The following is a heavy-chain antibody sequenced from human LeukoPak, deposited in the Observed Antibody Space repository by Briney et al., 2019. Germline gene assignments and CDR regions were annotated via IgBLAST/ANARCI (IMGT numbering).Heavy chain of an antibody. CDR2: INHSGST. Sequence: SETLSLTCAVYGGSFSGYYWSWIRQPPGKGLEWIGEINHSGSTNYNPSLKSRVTISVDTSKNQFSLKLSSVTAADTAVYYCVSADYYDSSGYYSPFNYWGQGTLVTVSS. CDR1: GGSFSGYY. CDR3: VSADYYDSSGYYSPFNY. V-gene: IGHV4-34*01. D-gene: IGHD3-22*01. J-gene: IGHJ4*02.